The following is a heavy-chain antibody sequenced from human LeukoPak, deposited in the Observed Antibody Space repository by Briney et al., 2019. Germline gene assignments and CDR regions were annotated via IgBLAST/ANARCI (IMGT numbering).Heavy chain of an antibody. CDR1: GLTFSSHW. CDR2: INRGGSRT. J-gene: IGHJ4*02. D-gene: IGHD5-18*01. CDR3: ARGGSDTAMAHDY. Sequence: GSLRLSCAASGLTFSSHWMHWVRQAPGKGLMWVSRINRGGSRTDYADSVKGRFTISRDDAKNTLYLQLNSLRAEDTAVYFCARGGSDTAMAHDYWGQGTLVTVSS. V-gene: IGHV3-74*01.